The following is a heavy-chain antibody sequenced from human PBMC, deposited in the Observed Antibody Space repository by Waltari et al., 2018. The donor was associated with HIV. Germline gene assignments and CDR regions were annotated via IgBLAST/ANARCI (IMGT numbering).Heavy chain of an antibody. V-gene: IGHV3-15*01. Sequence: EVQLVESGGGLVKPGGSLRLSCAAAGLTLSNAWMSWVRQAPGKGLEWVGRIKSKTDGGTEDYAAPVKGRFTISRDDSKNILYLQMNSLKTEDTAVYYCYGFVWGQGTLVTVSS. CDR1: GLTLSNAW. CDR2: IKSKTDGGTE. D-gene: IGHD3-10*01. J-gene: IGHJ4*02. CDR3: YGFV.